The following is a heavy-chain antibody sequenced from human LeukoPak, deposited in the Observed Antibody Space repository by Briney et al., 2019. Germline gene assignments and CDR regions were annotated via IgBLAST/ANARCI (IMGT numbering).Heavy chain of an antibody. D-gene: IGHD3-10*01. J-gene: IGHJ4*02. CDR2: INPNSGGT. V-gene: IGHV1-2*02. CDR1: GFTLSSYG. Sequence: PGGSLRLSCAASGFTLSSYGMHWVRQAPGQGLEWMGWINPNSGGTNYAQKFQGRVTMTRDTSISTAYMELSRLRSDDTAVYYCATVYGSGSYFVFDYWGQGTLVTVSS. CDR3: ATVYGSGSYFVFDY.